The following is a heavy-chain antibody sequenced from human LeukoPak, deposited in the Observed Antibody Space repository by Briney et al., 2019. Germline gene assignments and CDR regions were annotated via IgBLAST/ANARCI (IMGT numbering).Heavy chain of an antibody. D-gene: IGHD1-26*01. CDR1: GYTFTSYY. CDR3: ARGNWELEMRKEYYFDY. CDR2: VNPSGGST. J-gene: IGHJ4*02. Sequence: GASVKVSCKASGYTFTSYYIHWVRQAPGQGLEWMGKVNPSGGSTSYAQKFQGRVTMTRDTSTSTVYMELSSLRSEDTAVYYCARGNWELEMRKEYYFDYWGQGTLVTVSS. V-gene: IGHV1-46*01.